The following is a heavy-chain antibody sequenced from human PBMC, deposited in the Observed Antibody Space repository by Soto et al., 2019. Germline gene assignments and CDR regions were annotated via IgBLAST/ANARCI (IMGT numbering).Heavy chain of an antibody. CDR1: GFTFRSYG. J-gene: IGHJ4*02. D-gene: IGHD3-3*01. CDR2: IWFDGSNQ. V-gene: IGHV3-33*01. CDR3: ARDSRVLTIPDYYFDY. Sequence: PGGSLRLSCSASGFTFRSYGMHWVRQAPGKGLEWVAVIWFDGSNQYYGDSVKGRFTISRDNSKNTLYLQMSSLRAEDTAVYYCARDSRVLTIPDYYFDYWGRGTLVTVSS.